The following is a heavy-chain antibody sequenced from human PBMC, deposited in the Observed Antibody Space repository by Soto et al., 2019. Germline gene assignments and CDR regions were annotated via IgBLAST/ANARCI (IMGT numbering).Heavy chain of an antibody. V-gene: IGHV4-30-2*01. CDR1: GGSINTATHS. J-gene: IGHJ4*02. D-gene: IGHD1-20*01. Sequence: SETLSLTCAVSGGSINTATHSWSWIRQPPGKGLEWIGYIYHSGSTYYNPSVKSRVTISIDKSNNQFSLRLSSVTAADTAVYYRGRGRAITAPGDDYWGEGILVTVSS. CDR2: IYHSGST. CDR3: GRGRAITAPGDDY.